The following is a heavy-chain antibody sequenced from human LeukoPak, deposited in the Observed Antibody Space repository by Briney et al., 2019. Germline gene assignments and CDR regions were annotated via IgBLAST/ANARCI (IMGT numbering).Heavy chain of an antibody. CDR1: GYTFTSYG. J-gene: IGHJ4*02. CDR2: ISAYNGNT. V-gene: IGHV1-18*01. CDR3: ARDNSPAVGSTTRIGSPGNC. Sequence: GASVKVSCKASGYTFTSYGISWVRQAPGQGLEWMGWISAYNGNTNYAQKLQGRVTMTTDTSTSTAYMELRSLRSDDTAVYYCARDNSPAVGSTTRIGSPGNCWGQGTLVTVSS. D-gene: IGHD1-26*01.